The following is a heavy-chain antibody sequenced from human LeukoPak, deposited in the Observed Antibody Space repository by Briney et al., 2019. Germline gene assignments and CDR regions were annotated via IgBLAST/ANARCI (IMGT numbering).Heavy chain of an antibody. CDR2: IFHTGSA. CDR1: GVSISSSSCY. V-gene: IGHV4-39*01. Sequence: ASETLSLTCDVTGVSISSSSCYWGWLRQPPGEGLEWICSIFHTGSAYYPPSLKSRVTLSVAPSKNQFSLRLTSATAADTAVYYCASLRPPVVGSSWLDFWGLGTLVTVSS. CDR3: ASLRPPVVGSSWLDF. J-gene: IGHJ4*02. D-gene: IGHD2-15*01.